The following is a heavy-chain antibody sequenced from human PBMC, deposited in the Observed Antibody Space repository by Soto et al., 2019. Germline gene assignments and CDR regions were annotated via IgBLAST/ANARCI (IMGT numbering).Heavy chain of an antibody. V-gene: IGHV1-69*02. CDR1: GGTFNTYT. D-gene: IGHD2-2*01. CDR2: IIPMLPVT. CDR3: SIGSWSAETFDV. Sequence: QVHLIQSGAEVKKLGSSVKVSCKAAGGTFNTYTLFWVRQAPGHGLEWMGRIIPMLPVTNSAQKFQGRLTLTAHKSTGTAFMELTSLTSDDTAVYYCSIGSWSAETFDVWGQGTMVTVSS. J-gene: IGHJ3*01.